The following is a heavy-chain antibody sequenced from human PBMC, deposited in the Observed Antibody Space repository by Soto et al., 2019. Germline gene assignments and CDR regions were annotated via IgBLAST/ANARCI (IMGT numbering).Heavy chain of an antibody. CDR2: ISGSGGST. V-gene: IGHV3-23*01. CDR3: AKAGYSSSWYSVDDWFDP. Sequence: EVQLLESGGGLVQPGGSLRLSCAASGFTFSSYAMSWVRQAPGKGLEWVSAISGSGGSTYYADSVKGRFTISRDTSKNPLYLQMNSLRAEDTAVYYCAKAGYSSSWYSVDDWFDPWGQGTLVTVSS. J-gene: IGHJ5*02. D-gene: IGHD6-13*01. CDR1: GFTFSSYA.